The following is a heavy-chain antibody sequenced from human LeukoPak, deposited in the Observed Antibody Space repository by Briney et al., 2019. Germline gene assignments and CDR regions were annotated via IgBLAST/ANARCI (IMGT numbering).Heavy chain of an antibody. CDR1: GFTFTSYG. CDR2: IWYDGSHK. Sequence: TWGSLRLSCAASGFTFTSYGMHWVRQAPGKGLEWVGMIWYDGSHKKYADSVEARFSISRDTSKNTLYLQMNSLTAGDTAVYYCARGIAIPATHPIDYWGQGSLVTVSS. V-gene: IGHV3-33*03. J-gene: IGHJ4*02. D-gene: IGHD2-21*01. CDR3: ARGIAIPATHPIDY.